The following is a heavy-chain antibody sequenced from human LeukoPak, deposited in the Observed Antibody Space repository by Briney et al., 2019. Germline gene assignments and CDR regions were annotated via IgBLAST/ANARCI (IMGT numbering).Heavy chain of an antibody. CDR2: INPSGGST. J-gene: IGHJ4*02. CDR1: GYTFTSYY. V-gene: IGHV1-46*01. Sequence: VSVKVSCKASGYTFTSYYMHWVRQAPGQGLEWMGIINPSGGSTSYAQKFQGRVTMTRDTSTSTVYMELSSLRSEDTAVYYCARAFDSSGYYFMVGYFDYWGQGTLVTVPS. CDR3: ARAFDSSGYYFMVGYFDY. D-gene: IGHD3-22*01.